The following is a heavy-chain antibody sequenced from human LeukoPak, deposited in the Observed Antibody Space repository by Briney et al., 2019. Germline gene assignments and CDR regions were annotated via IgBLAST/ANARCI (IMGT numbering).Heavy chain of an antibody. J-gene: IGHJ4*02. Sequence: SGGSLRLSCAASGFTFSSYGMHWVRQAPGKGLEWVAVISYDGSNKYYADSVKGRFTISRDNSKNTLYLQVKSLRAEDTAVYYCAKDSGGYKRIELDYWGQGTLVTVSS. D-gene: IGHD2-15*01. V-gene: IGHV3-30*18. CDR1: GFTFSSYG. CDR2: ISYDGSNK. CDR3: AKDSGGYKRIELDY.